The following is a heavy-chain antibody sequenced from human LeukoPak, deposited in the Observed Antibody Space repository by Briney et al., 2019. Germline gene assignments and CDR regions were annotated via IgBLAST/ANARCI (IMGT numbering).Heavy chain of an antibody. CDR1: GGTFSSYA. Sequence: ASVKVSCKASGGTFSSYAISWVRQAPGQGLEGMGRIIPILGIANYAQKFQGRVTITADKSTSTAYMELSSLRSEDTAVYYCAREPTGLELRLYYYGMDVWGQGTTVTVSS. CDR3: AREPTGLELRLYYYGMDV. J-gene: IGHJ6*02. D-gene: IGHD1-26*01. CDR2: IIPILGIA. V-gene: IGHV1-69*04.